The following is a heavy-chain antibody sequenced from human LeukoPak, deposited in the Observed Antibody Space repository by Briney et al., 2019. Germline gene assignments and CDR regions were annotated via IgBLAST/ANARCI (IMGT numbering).Heavy chain of an antibody. CDR1: GYTFTSYY. V-gene: IGHV1-2*02. CDR2: INPNSGGT. D-gene: IGHD5-24*01. Sequence: GASVKVSCKASGYTFTSYYMHWVRQAPGQGLEWMGWINPNSGGTNYAQKFQGRVTMTRDTSTSTVYMELSSLRSEDTAVYYCARRRDGYRPFDYWGQGTLVTVSS. J-gene: IGHJ4*02. CDR3: ARRRDGYRPFDY.